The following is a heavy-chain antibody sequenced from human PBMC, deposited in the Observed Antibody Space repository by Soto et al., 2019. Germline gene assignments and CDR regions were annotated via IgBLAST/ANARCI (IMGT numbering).Heavy chain of an antibody. CDR1: GGSFSGCY. CDR2: INHSGST. Sequence: PSETLSLTCAVYGGSFSGCYWSWIRQPPGKGLEWIGEINHSGSTNHNPSLKSRVTISVDTSKNQFSLKLSSVTAADTAVYYCARNGLLEWLNEYYYYGMDVWGQGTTVTVSS. V-gene: IGHV4-34*01. J-gene: IGHJ6*02. D-gene: IGHD3-3*01. CDR3: ARNGLLEWLNEYYYYGMDV.